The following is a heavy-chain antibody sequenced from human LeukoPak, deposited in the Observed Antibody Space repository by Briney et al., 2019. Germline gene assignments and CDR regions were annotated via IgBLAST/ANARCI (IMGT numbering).Heavy chain of an antibody. CDR3: ARDAFGARFGELLFGGPYYFDY. CDR2: VIPIFGTA. J-gene: IGHJ4*02. CDR1: GGTFSSYA. D-gene: IGHD3-10*01. V-gene: IGHV1-69*13. Sequence: SVKVSCKASGGTFSSYAISWVRQAPGQGLEWMGGVIPIFGTANYAQKFQGRVTITADESTSTAYMELSSLRSEDTAVYYCARDAFGARFGELLFGGPYYFDYWGQGTLVTVSS.